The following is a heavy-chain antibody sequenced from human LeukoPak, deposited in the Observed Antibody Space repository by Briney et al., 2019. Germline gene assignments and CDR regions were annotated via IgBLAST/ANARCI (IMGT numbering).Heavy chain of an antibody. CDR3: ARDRGYTYGHPLDY. J-gene: IGHJ4*02. CDR1: GFTFSTYV. CDR2: TWHDGSNK. Sequence: WGSLRLSCAASGFTFSTYVIHWVRQAPGKGLEWVALTWHDGSNKYYGDSVKDRFTISRDNSKNTLYLQMDSLRDKDTAVYYCARDRGYTYGHPLDYWGQGTLVTVSS. D-gene: IGHD5-18*01. V-gene: IGHV3-33*01.